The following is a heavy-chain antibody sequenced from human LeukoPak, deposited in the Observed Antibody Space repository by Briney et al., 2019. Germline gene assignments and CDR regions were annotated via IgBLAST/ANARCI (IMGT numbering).Heavy chain of an antibody. V-gene: IGHV4-39*01. J-gene: IGHJ4*02. Sequence: SETLSLTCTVSGGSISSSSYYWGWIRQPPGKGLEWIGSIYYSGSTYYNPSLKSRVTISVDTSKSPFSLKLSSVTAADTAVYYCASGVALFDYWGQGTLVTVSS. D-gene: IGHD2-15*01. CDR2: IYYSGST. CDR3: ASGVALFDY. CDR1: GGSISSSSYY.